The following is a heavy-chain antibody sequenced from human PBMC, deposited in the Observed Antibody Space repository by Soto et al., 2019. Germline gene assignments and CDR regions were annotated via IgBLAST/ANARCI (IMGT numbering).Heavy chain of an antibody. CDR1: GGSISSATYY. J-gene: IGHJ4*02. V-gene: IGHV4-39*01. CDR3: ARHEVAALQFDY. D-gene: IGHD6-25*01. Sequence: LSLTCTVSGGSISSATYYWGWIRQPPGKGLEWIGSIYYTGITYYNPSLKSRVTVSVDTSKIQFSLKLNSVTAADTAVYYCARHEVAALQFDYWGQGTLVTVSS. CDR2: IYYTGIT.